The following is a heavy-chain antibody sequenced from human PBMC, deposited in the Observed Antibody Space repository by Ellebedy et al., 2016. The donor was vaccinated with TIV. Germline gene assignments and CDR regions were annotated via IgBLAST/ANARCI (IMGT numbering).Heavy chain of an antibody. D-gene: IGHD3-10*01. J-gene: IGHJ4*02. V-gene: IGHV4-34*01. CDR1: GGSFTGYF. CDR2: VNPSGTT. Sequence: MPSETLSLTCAVYGGSFTGYFWSWIRQPPGKGLEWIGEVNPSGTTNDNPSLKSRVPISVDTPKKQFYLRLTAVTAADTAVYYCARARGQYLYGSGSYFTNWGQGEMVTVSS. CDR3: ARARGQYLYGSGSYFTN.